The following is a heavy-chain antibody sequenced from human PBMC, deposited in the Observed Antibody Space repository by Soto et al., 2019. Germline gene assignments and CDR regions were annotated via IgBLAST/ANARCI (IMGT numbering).Heavy chain of an antibody. CDR1: GFTFSSYW. Sequence: EVQLVESGGGLVQPGGSLRLSCAASGFTFSSYWMHWVRQAPGKGLVWVSRINSDGSSTSYADSVKGRFTISRDNAKNTLYLQMNSLRAEDTAVYYCVRNLERSFYYYYYMDVWGKGTTVTVSS. CDR3: VRNLERSFYYYYYMDV. V-gene: IGHV3-74*01. J-gene: IGHJ6*03. D-gene: IGHD1-1*01. CDR2: INSDGSST.